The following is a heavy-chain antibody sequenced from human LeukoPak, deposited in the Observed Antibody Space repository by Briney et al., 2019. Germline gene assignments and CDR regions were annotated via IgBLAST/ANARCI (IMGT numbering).Heavy chain of an antibody. CDR2: IYRGGNT. J-gene: IGHJ6*02. D-gene: IGHD3-3*01. V-gene: IGHV3-53*01. CDR1: GFTVSTDF. CDR3: ASLRFLEWLAMDA. Sequence: GGFLRLSCAASGFTVSTDFMSWVRQAPGKGLEWVSVIYRGGNTYYADSVRGRFTISRDRAKNSLYLHMNSLRAEDTAVYYCASLRFLEWLAMDAWGQGTTVTVSS.